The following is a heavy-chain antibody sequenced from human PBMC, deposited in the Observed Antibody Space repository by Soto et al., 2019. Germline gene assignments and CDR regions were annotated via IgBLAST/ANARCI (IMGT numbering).Heavy chain of an antibody. Sequence: QVQLQESGPGLVKPSQTLSLTCTVSGGSISSGGYYWSWIRQHPGKGLEWIGYIYYSGSTYYNPSLKSRVTISVDTSKNQFALKLSSVTAADTAVYYCAREPRSQWLVPRSHFDYWGQGTLVTVSS. V-gene: IGHV4-31*03. CDR3: AREPRSQWLVPRSHFDY. D-gene: IGHD6-19*01. CDR1: GGSISSGGYY. J-gene: IGHJ4*02. CDR2: IYYSGST.